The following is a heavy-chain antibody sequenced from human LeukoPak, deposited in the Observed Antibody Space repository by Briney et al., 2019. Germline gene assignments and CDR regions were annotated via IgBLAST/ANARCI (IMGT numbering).Heavy chain of an antibody. V-gene: IGHV1-24*01. CDR2: FDPEDGET. CDR1: GYTLTDLS. CDR3: ATHPLYCSSTNCYYFYY. Sequence: GASVKVSCKVSGYTLTDLSIHWVRQAPGKGLEWMGGFDPEDGETIYAQKFQDRVTMTEDTSTDTAYMELSSLRSGDTAVYYCATHPLYCSSTNCYYFYYWGQGTLVTVSS. J-gene: IGHJ4*02. D-gene: IGHD2-2*01.